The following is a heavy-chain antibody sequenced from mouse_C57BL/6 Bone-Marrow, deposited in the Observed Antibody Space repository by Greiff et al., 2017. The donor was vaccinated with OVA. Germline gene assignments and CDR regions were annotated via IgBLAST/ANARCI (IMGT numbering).Heavy chain of an antibody. CDR2: IHPNSGST. CDR3: ARSENYYGSSYFDY. Sequence: QVQLQQPGAELVKPGASVKLSCKASGYTFTSYWMHWVKQRPGQGLEWIGLIHPNSGSTNYNEKFKSKATLTVDKSSSTAYMQRSSLTSEDSAVYYCARSENYYGSSYFDYWGKGTTLTVSS. V-gene: IGHV1-64*01. D-gene: IGHD1-1*01. CDR1: GYTFTSYW. J-gene: IGHJ2*01.